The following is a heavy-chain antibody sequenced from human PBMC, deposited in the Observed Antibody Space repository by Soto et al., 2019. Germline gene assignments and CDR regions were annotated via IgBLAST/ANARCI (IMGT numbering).Heavy chain of an antibody. CDR3: VRSFKGAN. D-gene: IGHD3-16*01. J-gene: IGHJ4*02. V-gene: IGHV4-59*01. CDR1: GGSISGYY. CDR2: IHYSGRT. Sequence: TLSLTCSVSGGSISGYYWSWVRQPPGKGLEWIRYIHYSGRTSYNPSLKSRVTISVDTSKNQFSLKLTSVTAADTAVYYCVRSFKGANWGQGTLVTVSS.